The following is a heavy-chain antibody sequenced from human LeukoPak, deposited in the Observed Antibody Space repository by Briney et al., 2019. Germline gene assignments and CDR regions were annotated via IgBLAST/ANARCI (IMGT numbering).Heavy chain of an antibody. CDR2: INPSDGST. V-gene: IGHV1-46*01. D-gene: IGHD2-2*01. J-gene: IGHJ4*02. Sequence: GASVKVSCKASGYTFTSYYMHWVRQAPGQGLEWMGIINPSDGSTSYAQKFQGRVTMTRDTSTSTVYMELSSLRSEDTAVYYCARADCSSTSCYPSDYWGQGTLVTVSS. CDR3: ARADCSSTSCYPSDY. CDR1: GYTFTSYY.